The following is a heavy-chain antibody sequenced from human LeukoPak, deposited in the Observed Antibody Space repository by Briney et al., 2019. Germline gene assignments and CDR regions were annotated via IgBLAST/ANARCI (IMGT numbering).Heavy chain of an antibody. D-gene: IGHD3-22*01. CDR1: GGSISSYY. Sequence: KPSETLSLTCTVSGGSISSYYWSWIRQPAGKGLEWIGRIYTSGSTNYNPSLKSRVTISVDTSKNQFSLKLSSVTSADTAVYYCARYYYDNSGSIYAFDIWGQGTMVTVSS. J-gene: IGHJ3*02. CDR2: IYTSGST. V-gene: IGHV4-4*07. CDR3: ARYYYDNSGSIYAFDI.